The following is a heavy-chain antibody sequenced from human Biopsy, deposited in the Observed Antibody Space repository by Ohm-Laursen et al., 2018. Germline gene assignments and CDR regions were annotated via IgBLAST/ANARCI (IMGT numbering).Heavy chain of an antibody. V-gene: IGHV3-30*18. D-gene: IGHD3-10*01. Sequence: SLRLSCAASGFIFDDYDMHWVRQAPGKGLEWMAVISYHGSDKYYAGSVQGRFIISRDNSNNTLYVQMNSLRHEDTAVYYCVKDVKERVGWFGYFDLWGRGTLVTVSS. CDR3: VKDVKERVGWFGYFDL. CDR2: ISYHGSDK. CDR1: GFIFDDYD. J-gene: IGHJ2*01.